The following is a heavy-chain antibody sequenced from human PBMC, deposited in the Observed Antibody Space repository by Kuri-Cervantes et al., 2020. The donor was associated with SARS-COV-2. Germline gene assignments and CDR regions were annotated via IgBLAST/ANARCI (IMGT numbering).Heavy chain of an antibody. CDR2: FDPEDGET. V-gene: IGHV1-24*01. CDR3: ARTIYSSSLDASDL. J-gene: IGHJ3*01. D-gene: IGHD6-13*01. Sequence: ASVKVSCKVSGYTLTELSMHWVRQAPGKGLEWMGGFDPEDGETIYAQKFQGRVTMTEDTSTDTAYMELSSLKSEDTAVYYCARTIYSSSLDASDLWGQGTLVTVSS. CDR1: GYTLTELS.